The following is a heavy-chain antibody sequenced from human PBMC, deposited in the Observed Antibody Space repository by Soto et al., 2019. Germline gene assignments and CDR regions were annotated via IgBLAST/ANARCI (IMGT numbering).Heavy chain of an antibody. V-gene: IGHV3-33*01. D-gene: IGHD4-17*01. J-gene: IGHJ4*02. CDR2: IWYDGSNK. Sequence: QVQLVESGGGVVQPGRSLRLSCAASGFTFSSYGMHWVRQAPGKGLEWVAVIWYDGSNKYYADSVKGRFTISRDNSKNTLYLQMNSLRAEDTALYYCARPLYSGVTNVGFDYWGQGTLVTVSS. CDR1: GFTFSSYG. CDR3: ARPLYSGVTNVGFDY.